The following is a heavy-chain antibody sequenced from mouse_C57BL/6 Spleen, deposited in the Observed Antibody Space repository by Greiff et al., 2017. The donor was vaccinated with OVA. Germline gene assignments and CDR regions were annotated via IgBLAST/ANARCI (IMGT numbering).Heavy chain of an antibody. CDR2: ISSGSSTI. CDR1: GFTFSDYG. J-gene: IGHJ4*01. CDR3: ARQLRPVYAMDY. D-gene: IGHD3-2*02. V-gene: IGHV5-17*01. Sequence: EVMLVESGGGLVKPGGSLKLSCAASGFTFSDYGMHWVRQAPERGLEWVAYISSGSSTIYYADTVKGRFTISRDNAKNTLFLQMTSLRSEDTAMYYCARQLRPVYAMDYWGQGTSVTVSS.